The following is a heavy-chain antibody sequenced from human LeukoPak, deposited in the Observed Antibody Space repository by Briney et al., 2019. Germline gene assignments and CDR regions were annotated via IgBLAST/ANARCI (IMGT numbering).Heavy chain of an antibody. D-gene: IGHD2-2*01. J-gene: IGHJ4*02. CDR3: ARENADASDY. CDR2: IKQDGSEK. V-gene: IGHV3-7*03. CDR1: GFTFSSYG. Sequence: GGSLRLSCAASGFTFSSYGMHWVRQAPGKGLEWVANIKQDGSEKYYVDSVKGRFTISRDNAKNSLYLQMNSPRAEDTAVYYCARENADASDYWGQGTLVTVSS.